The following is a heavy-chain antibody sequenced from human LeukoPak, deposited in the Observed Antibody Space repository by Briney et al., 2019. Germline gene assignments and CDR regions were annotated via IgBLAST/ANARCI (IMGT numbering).Heavy chain of an antibody. CDR3: ARDPNYYDGRWQY. CDR1: GGSFSGYF. Sequence: SETLSLTCAVDGGSFSGYFWSWIRQSPGKGLEWIGEINQSGSTNYNPSLKSRVTISVDMSKTQFSLKLSSVTAADTAVYYCARDPNYYDGRWQYWGQGTLVTVSS. CDR2: INQSGST. J-gene: IGHJ4*02. V-gene: IGHV4-34*01. D-gene: IGHD3-22*01.